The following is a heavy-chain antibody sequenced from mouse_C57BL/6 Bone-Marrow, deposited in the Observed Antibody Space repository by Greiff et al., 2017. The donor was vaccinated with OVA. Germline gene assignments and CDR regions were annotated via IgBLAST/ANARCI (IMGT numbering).Heavy chain of an antibody. Sequence: EVQLQQSGAELVRPGASVKLSCTASGFNIKDDYMHWVKQRPEQGLEWIGWIDPENGDTEYASKFQGKATITADTSSNTAYLQLSSLTSEDTAVYYCTISSYVFDYWGQGTTLTVSS. D-gene: IGHD1-1*01. CDR2: IDPENGDT. CDR3: TISSYVFDY. V-gene: IGHV14-4*01. CDR1: GFNIKDDY. J-gene: IGHJ2*01.